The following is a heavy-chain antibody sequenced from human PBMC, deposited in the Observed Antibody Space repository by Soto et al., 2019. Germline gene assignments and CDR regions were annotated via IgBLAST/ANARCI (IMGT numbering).Heavy chain of an antibody. D-gene: IGHD6-6*01. J-gene: IGHJ6*03. CDR3: ARIEGSSPPYYYYMDV. Sequence: SETLSLTCTVSGGSISSYYWSWIRQPPGKGLEWIGYIYYSGSTNYNPSLKSRVTISVDTSKNQFSLKLSSVTAADTAVYYCARIEGSSPPYYYYMDVWGKGTTVTVSS. CDR2: IYYSGST. V-gene: IGHV4-59*01. CDR1: GGSISSYY.